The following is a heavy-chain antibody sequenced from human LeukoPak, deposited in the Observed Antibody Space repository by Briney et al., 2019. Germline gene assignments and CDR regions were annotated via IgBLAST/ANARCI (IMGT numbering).Heavy chain of an antibody. CDR1: GGSISSSSYY. V-gene: IGHV4-39*01. CDR2: IYYSGST. D-gene: IGHD5-12*01. CDR3: ARLRRGYDLEAPD. Sequence: RPSETLSLTCTVSGGSISSSSYYWGWIRQPPGKGLEWIGSIYYSGSTYYNPSLKSRVTISVDTSKNQFSLKLSSVTAADTAVYYCARLRRGYDLEAPDWGQGTLVTVSS. J-gene: IGHJ4*02.